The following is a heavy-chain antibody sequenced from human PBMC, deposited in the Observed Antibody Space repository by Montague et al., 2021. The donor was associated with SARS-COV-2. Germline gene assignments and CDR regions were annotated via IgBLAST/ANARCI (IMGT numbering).Heavy chain of an antibody. D-gene: IGHD4-11*01. V-gene: IGHV6-1*01. CDR2: TYYRSKWNS. CDR1: GDSVSSNIAT. Sequence: CAISGDSVSSNIATWNWIRQSPSRGLEWLGRTYYRSKWNSDYAKSVKGRISIDPDTSKHQFSLHLNSVTPEDTAVYYCVRITVGGKAYFDFWGQGTLVTVSS. J-gene: IGHJ4*02. CDR3: VRITVGGKAYFDF.